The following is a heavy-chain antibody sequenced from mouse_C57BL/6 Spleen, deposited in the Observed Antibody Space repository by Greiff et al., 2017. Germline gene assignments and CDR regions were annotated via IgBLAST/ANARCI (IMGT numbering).Heavy chain of an antibody. V-gene: IGHV1-82*01. D-gene: IGHD1-1*01. Sequence: VQLQQSGPELVKPGASVKISCKASGYAFSSSWMNWVKQRPGKGLEWIGRIYPGDGDTNYNGKFKGKATLTADKSSSTAYMQLSSLTSEDSAVYFCARGGLTVVATDYWGQGTTLTVSS. CDR2: IYPGDGDT. CDR1: GYAFSSSW. CDR3: ARGGLTVVATDY. J-gene: IGHJ2*01.